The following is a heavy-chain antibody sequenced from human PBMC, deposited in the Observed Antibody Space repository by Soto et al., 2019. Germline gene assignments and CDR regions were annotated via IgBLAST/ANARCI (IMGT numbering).Heavy chain of an antibody. Sequence: SETLSLTCTVSGGSLSSYYWSWIRQPPGKGLEWIGYIYYSGSTNYNPSLKSRVTISVDTSKNQFSLKLSSVTAADTAVYYCARADSYYYDSSGYSNWFDPWGQGTLVTVSS. CDR2: IYYSGST. J-gene: IGHJ5*02. CDR3: ARADSYYYDSSGYSNWFDP. V-gene: IGHV4-59*01. CDR1: GGSLSSYY. D-gene: IGHD3-22*01.